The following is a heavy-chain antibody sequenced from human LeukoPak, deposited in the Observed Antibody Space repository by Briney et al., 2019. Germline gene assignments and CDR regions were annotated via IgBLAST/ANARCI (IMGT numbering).Heavy chain of an antibody. CDR1: GGTFSSYA. Sequence: ASVKVSCKASGGTFSSYAISWVRQAPGQGLEWMGRIIPILGIANYAQKFQGRVTMTRDTSTSTVYMELSSLRSEDTAVYYCASNSGSYRYYYYMDVWGKGTTVTVSS. CDR2: IIPILGIA. CDR3: ASNSGSYRYYYYMDV. D-gene: IGHD1-26*01. J-gene: IGHJ6*03. V-gene: IGHV1-69*04.